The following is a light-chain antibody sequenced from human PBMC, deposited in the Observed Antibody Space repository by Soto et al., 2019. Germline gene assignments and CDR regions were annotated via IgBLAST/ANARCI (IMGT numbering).Light chain of an antibody. CDR3: SSYTSSSTPLYV. CDR1: TGDVGAYNF. CDR2: EVS. V-gene: IGLV2-14*01. J-gene: IGLJ1*01. Sequence: QSALTQPRSVSGSPGQSVTISCTGTTGDVGAYNFVSWYQQHPGKAPKLMIYEVSNRPSGVSNRFSGSKSGNTASLTISGLQAEDEADYYCSSYTSSSTPLYVFGTGTKLTVL.